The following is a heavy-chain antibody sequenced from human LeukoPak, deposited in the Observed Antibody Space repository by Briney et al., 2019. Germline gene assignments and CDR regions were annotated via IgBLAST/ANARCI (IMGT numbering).Heavy chain of an antibody. CDR2: ISPRGDIT. V-gene: IGHV3-23*01. D-gene: IGHD5-12*01. Sequence: GGSLRLSCAASGFIFSNHGMNWVRQAPGKGLEGVSGISPRGDITYYTDSVKGRFTVSRDNFKNTVHLQVNSLRPEDTAVYFCAKDDAWIRFASWGQGILVTVSS. J-gene: IGHJ5*01. CDR1: GFIFSNHG. CDR3: AKDDAWIRFAS.